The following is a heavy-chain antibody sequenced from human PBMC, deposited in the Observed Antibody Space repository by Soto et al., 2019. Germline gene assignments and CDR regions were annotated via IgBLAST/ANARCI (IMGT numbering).Heavy chain of an antibody. CDR3: ARDARGGYKPYYWYFDL. Sequence: EVQLVETGGGLIQPGGSLRLSCAASGFTVSSNYMSWVRQAPGKGLEWVSVIYSGGSTYYADSVKGRFTISRDNSKNTLYLQMNSLRAEDTAVYYCARDARGGYKPYYWYFDLWGRGTLVTVSS. D-gene: IGHD5-12*01. J-gene: IGHJ2*01. CDR2: IYSGGST. CDR1: GFTVSSNY. V-gene: IGHV3-53*02.